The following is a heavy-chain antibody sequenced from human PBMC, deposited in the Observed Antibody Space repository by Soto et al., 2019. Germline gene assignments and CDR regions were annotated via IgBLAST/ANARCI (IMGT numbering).Heavy chain of an antibody. CDR2: ISYDGSNK. CDR1: GFTFSSYA. V-gene: IGHV3-30-3*02. D-gene: IGHD2-8*01. J-gene: IGHJ3*01. CDR3: SKCMGGTADVKDV. Sequence: GGSLRISCAASGFTFSSYAMHWVRQAPGKGLEWVAVISYDGSNKYYADSVKGRFTISRDNSKNTLYLQMNSLRAEDTALYYCSKCMGGTADVKDVWSQGSSVTGSS.